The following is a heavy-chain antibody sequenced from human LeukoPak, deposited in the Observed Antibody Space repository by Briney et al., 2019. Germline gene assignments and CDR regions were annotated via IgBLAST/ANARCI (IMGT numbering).Heavy chain of an antibody. Sequence: SETLSLTCAVYGGSFSGYYWSWIRQPPGKGLEWIGEINHSGSTNYNPSLKSRVTISVDTSKNQFSLKLSSVTAADTAVYYCARDNLGYCSGGSCNSRQDYWGQGTLVTVSS. J-gene: IGHJ4*02. CDR3: ARDNLGYCSGGSCNSRQDY. CDR2: INHSGST. V-gene: IGHV4-34*01. D-gene: IGHD2-15*01. CDR1: GGSFSGYY.